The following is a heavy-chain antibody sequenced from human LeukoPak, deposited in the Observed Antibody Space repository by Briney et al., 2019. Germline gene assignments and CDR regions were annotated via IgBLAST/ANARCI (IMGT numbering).Heavy chain of an antibody. CDR2: ISSSSSHI. CDR1: GFDFSTYT. J-gene: IGHJ4*02. Sequence: SGGSLRLSCAASGFDFSTYTMNWVRQAPGKGLEWVSSISSSSSHIYYADSVKGRFTISRDNAKNSMYLQMNSLRAEDTAVYYCTRDPGRCTCTSCYPDYWGQGTLVTVAS. V-gene: IGHV3-21*01. D-gene: IGHD2-2*01. CDR3: TRDPGRCTCTSCYPDY.